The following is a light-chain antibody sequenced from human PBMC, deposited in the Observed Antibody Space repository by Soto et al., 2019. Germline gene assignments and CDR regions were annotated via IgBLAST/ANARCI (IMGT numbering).Light chain of an antibody. V-gene: IGKV3-15*01. CDR1: QSVSSN. J-gene: IGKJ4*01. CDR3: QQYYNWPFT. Sequence: EIVMTQSPATLSVSPGERATLSCRASQSVSSNLAWYQQKPGQAPRPLIYGASTRATGIPARFSGSGSGTEFTLTISSLQSEDFAVYYCQQYYNWPFTFGGGTKVEIK. CDR2: GAS.